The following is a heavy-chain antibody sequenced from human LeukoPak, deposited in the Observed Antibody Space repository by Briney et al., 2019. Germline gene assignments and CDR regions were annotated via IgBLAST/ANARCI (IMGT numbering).Heavy chain of an antibody. J-gene: IGHJ4*02. Sequence: GGSLRLSCAASGFTFSSYAMSWVRQAPGKGLEWVSAISGSGGSTYYADSVKGRFTISRDNSKNTLYLQMNSLRAEDTAVYYCAKDRGIVVVITTVPLDYWGEGTLVTVSS. D-gene: IGHD3-22*01. CDR2: ISGSGGST. CDR3: AKDRGIVVVITTVPLDY. CDR1: GFTFSSYA. V-gene: IGHV3-23*01.